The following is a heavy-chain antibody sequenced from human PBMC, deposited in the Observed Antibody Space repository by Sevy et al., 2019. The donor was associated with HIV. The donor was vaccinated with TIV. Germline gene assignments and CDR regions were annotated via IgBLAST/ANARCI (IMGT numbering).Heavy chain of an antibody. CDR3: ARGPNGNYLLYYLDY. J-gene: IGHJ4*02. V-gene: IGHV1-69*13. Sequence: ASVKVSCKASGGSLNTHAISWVRQAPGQGLESMGGIIPGFSSTRYAERFQDRVTLTADEFTGTVYMELTSLKFTDTAVYYCARGPNGNYLLYYLDYWVQGTLVTVSS. CDR2: IIPGFSST. D-gene: IGHD1-7*01. CDR1: GGSLNTHA.